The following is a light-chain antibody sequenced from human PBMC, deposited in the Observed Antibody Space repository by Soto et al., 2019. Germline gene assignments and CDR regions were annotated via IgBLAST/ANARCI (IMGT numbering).Light chain of an antibody. J-gene: IGKJ1*01. CDR2: ATS. CDR3: QHGYSCRWT. V-gene: IGKV1-39*01. Sequence: DIQMTQSPSSLSAFVGDRVTITCRASQNIRSYLNWYQQKPGKAPQLLLYATSSLQTGVPSRFSASGSGTDFNLVISDLQPEDSATYYCQHGYSCRWTPGRGTKVEI. CDR1: QNIRSY.